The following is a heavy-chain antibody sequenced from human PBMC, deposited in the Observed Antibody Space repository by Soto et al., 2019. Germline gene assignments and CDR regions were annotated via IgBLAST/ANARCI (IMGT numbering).Heavy chain of an antibody. CDR1: GGTFSSYA. CDR3: ARGVAGYYYYYYGMDV. Sequence: SVKVSCKASGGTFSSYAISWVRQAPGQGLEWMGGIIPIVGTANYAQKFQGSVTITADESTSTDYMELSSLRSEDTAVYDSARGVAGYYYYYYGMDVCGEGTTV. CDR2: IIPIVGTA. J-gene: IGHJ6*02. D-gene: IGHD6-19*01. V-gene: IGHV1-69*13.